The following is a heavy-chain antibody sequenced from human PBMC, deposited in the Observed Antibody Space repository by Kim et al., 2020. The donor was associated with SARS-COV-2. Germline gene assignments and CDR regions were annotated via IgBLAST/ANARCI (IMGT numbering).Heavy chain of an antibody. D-gene: IGHD3-22*01. V-gene: IGHV3-30*02. Sequence: GRFTISRDNSKNTLYLQMNSLRAEDTAVYYCAKESFKDSSGYYCPDPFDYWGQGTLVTVSS. J-gene: IGHJ4*02. CDR3: AKESFKDSSGYYCPDPFDY.